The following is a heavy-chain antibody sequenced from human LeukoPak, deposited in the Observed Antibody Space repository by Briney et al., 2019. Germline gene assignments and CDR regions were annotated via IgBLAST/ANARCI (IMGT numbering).Heavy chain of an antibody. V-gene: IGHV1-2*02. CDR3: ARGLMGATRFFDY. Sequence: ASVKVSCKASGYTFTGYYMHWVRQAPGQGLEWMGWINPNSGGTNYAQKSQGRVTMTRDTSISTAYMELSRLRSDDTAVYYCARGLMGATRFFDYWGQGTLVTVSS. J-gene: IGHJ4*02. CDR1: GYTFTGYY. D-gene: IGHD1-26*01. CDR2: INPNSGGT.